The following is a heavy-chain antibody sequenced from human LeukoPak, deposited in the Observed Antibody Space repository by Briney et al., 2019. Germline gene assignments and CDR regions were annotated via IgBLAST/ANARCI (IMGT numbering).Heavy chain of an antibody. J-gene: IGHJ4*02. Sequence: GASVKVSCKASGYTFTGYYMHWVRQAPGQGLEWMGWINPNSGGTNYAQKFQGRVTMTRDTSISTAYMELSRLRSDDTAVYYCARDRRDTAMPDNKNVKTGGDKINDYWGQGTLVTVSS. CDR1: GYTFTGYY. CDR2: INPNSGGT. V-gene: IGHV1-2*02. D-gene: IGHD5-18*01. CDR3: ARDRRDTAMPDNKNVKTGGDKINDY.